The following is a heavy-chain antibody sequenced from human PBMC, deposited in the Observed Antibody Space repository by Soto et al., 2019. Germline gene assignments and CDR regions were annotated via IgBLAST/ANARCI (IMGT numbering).Heavy chain of an antibody. D-gene: IGHD6-13*01. CDR2: IIPIFGTA. Sequence: SVKVSCKASGGTFSSYAISWVRQAPGQGLEWMGGIIPIFGTANYAQKFQGRVTITADESTSTAYMELSSLRSEDTAVYYCARDRHSSSWGYYYYGMDVWGQVTTVTASS. J-gene: IGHJ6*01. CDR3: ARDRHSSSWGYYYYGMDV. V-gene: IGHV1-69*13. CDR1: GGTFSSYA.